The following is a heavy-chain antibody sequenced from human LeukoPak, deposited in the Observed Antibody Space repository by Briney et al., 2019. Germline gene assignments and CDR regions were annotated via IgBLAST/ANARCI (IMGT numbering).Heavy chain of an antibody. CDR2: IYSGGST. V-gene: IGHV3-53*01. CDR1: GFTFSTYA. D-gene: IGHD3-16*02. CDR3: ARDRSSYADPGHFDY. J-gene: IGHJ4*02. Sequence: GGSLRLSCAASGFTFSTYAMYWVRQAPGKGLEWVSVIYSGGSTYYADSVKGRFTISRDDSKNTLYLQMNSLRAEDTAVYHCARDRSSYADPGHFDYWGQGTLVTVSS.